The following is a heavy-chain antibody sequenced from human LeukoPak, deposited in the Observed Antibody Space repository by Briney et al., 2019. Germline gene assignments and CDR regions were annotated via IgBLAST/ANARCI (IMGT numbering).Heavy chain of an antibody. Sequence: GGSLRLSCAASGFTFSSAWMSWVRQAPGKGLEWVGRIKSKTDGGTTDYAAPVKGRFAISRDDSKNTLYLQMNSLKTEDTAVYYCTTDQWLVGFDYWGQGTLVTVSS. D-gene: IGHD6-19*01. CDR3: TTDQWLVGFDY. CDR2: IKSKTDGGTT. J-gene: IGHJ4*02. CDR1: GFTFSSAW. V-gene: IGHV3-15*01.